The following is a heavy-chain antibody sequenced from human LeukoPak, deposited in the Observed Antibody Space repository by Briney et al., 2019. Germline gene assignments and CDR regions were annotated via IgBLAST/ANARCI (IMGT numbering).Heavy chain of an antibody. D-gene: IGHD5-24*01. V-gene: IGHV3-66*02. Sequence: GGSLRLSCAASGSTVSSNYMSWVRQAPGKGLEWVSVIYSGGSTYYADSVKGRFTISRDNSKNTLYLQMNSLRAEDTAVYYCARSQRYGYMADGTSDYWGQGTLVTVSS. CDR1: GSTVSSNY. CDR2: IYSGGST. J-gene: IGHJ4*02. CDR3: ARSQRYGYMADGTSDY.